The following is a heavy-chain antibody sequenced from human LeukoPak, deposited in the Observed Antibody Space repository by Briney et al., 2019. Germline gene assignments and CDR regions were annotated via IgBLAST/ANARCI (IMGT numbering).Heavy chain of an antibody. CDR3: ARETPISVARSPPDGFDL. J-gene: IGHJ2*01. V-gene: IGHV1-69*04. Sequence: SVKVSCKASGGTSSSYAISWVRQAPGQGLEWMGRITPILGIANYAQKFQGRVTITADKSTSTAYMELSSLRSEDTAVYYCARETPISVARSPPDGFDLWGRGTLVTVSS. CDR1: GGTSSSYA. CDR2: ITPILGIA. D-gene: IGHD6-19*01.